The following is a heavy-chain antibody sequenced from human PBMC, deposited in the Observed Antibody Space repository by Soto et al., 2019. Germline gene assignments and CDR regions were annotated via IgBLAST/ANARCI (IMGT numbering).Heavy chain of an antibody. D-gene: IGHD3-22*01. J-gene: IGHJ3*02. V-gene: IGHV4-34*01. CDR1: GGSFSGYY. CDR3: ARGLAGDSSGYSYRAFDI. CDR2: INHSGST. Sequence: SETLSLTCAVYGGSFSGYYWSWIRQPPGKGLEWIGEINHSGSTNYNPSLKSRVTISVDTSKNQFSLKLSSVTAADTAVYYCARGLAGDSSGYSYRAFDIWGQGTMVTVSS.